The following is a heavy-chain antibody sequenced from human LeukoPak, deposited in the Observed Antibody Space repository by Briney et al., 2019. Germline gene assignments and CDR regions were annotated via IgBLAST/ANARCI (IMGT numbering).Heavy chain of an antibody. CDR2: ITAKTSSA. V-gene: IGHV3-23*01. CDR1: GFSFKDYA. Sequence: GRSLRLSCATSGFSFKDYAMTWVRQAPGKGLEWVSSITAKTSSAYYADSVRGRFTVSRDNSKNTLVLQMNSLRAEDTATYYCTKDGGLLLTSDYVWGPDYWGQGTLVAVSS. J-gene: IGHJ4*02. D-gene: IGHD3-10*02. CDR3: TKDGGLLLTSDYVWGPDY.